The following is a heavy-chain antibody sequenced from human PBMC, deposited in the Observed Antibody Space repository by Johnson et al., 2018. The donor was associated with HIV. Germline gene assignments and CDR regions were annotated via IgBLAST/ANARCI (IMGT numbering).Heavy chain of an antibody. D-gene: IGHD1-26*01. V-gene: IGHV3-20*04. J-gene: IGHJ3*02. Sequence: MLLVVSGGGVVRPGGSLRLSCAASGFIFDDYGMSWVRQAPGKGLEWVSGINCNGGSTGYADSVKGRFNISRDNAKNSLFLQMNSLRAADTALKYCARRGWELWTTQNAYDSWGQGTMVTVSS. CDR3: ARRGWELWTTQNAYDS. CDR1: GFIFDDYG. CDR2: INCNGGST.